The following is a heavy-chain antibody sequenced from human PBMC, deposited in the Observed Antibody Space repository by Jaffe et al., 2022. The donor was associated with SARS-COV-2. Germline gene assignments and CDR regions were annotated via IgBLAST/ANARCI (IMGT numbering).Heavy chain of an antibody. D-gene: IGHD2-15*01. CDR1: GFTFDDYA. V-gene: IGHV3-9*01. J-gene: IGHJ5*02. Sequence: EVQLVESGGGLVQPGRSLRLSCAASGFTFDDYAMHWVRQAPGKGLEWVSGISWNSGSIGYADSVKGRFTISRDNAKNSLYLQMNSLRAEDTALYYCAKELSSGGSPLDVWQFDPWGQGTLVTVSS. CDR2: ISWNSGSI. CDR3: AKELSSGGSPLDVWQFDP.